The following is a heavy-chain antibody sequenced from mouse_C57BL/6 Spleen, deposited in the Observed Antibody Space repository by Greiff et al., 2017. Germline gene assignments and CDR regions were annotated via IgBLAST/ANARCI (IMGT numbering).Heavy chain of an antibody. Sequence: QVHVKQSGAELVRPGTSVKVSCKASGYAFTNYLIEWVKQRPGQGLEWIGVINPGSGGTNYNEKFKGKATLTADKSSSPAYMQLSSLPSEDSAVYFCARDSNPVDYWGQGTTLTVSS. CDR2: INPGSGGT. CDR3: ARDSNPVDY. CDR1: GYAFTNYL. J-gene: IGHJ2*01. V-gene: IGHV1-54*01. D-gene: IGHD2-5*01.